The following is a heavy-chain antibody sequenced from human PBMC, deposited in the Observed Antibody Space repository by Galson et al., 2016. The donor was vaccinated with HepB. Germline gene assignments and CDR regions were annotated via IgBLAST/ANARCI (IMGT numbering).Heavy chain of an antibody. J-gene: IGHJ4*02. CDR2: INAGSGNT. CDR1: GYPFTKFA. CDR3: AAAVAGNFDY. V-gene: IGHV1-3*01. D-gene: IGHD6-19*01. Sequence: SVKVSCKASGYPFTKFAMHWVRQAPGQRLEWMGWINAGSGNTNYAQKLQGRVTMTTDTSTSTAYMELRSLRSDDTAVYYCAAAVAGNFDYWGQGILVTVSS.